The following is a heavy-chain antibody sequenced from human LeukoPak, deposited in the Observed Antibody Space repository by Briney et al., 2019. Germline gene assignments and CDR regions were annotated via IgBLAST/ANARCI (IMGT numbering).Heavy chain of an antibody. CDR1: GYTFSNYW. J-gene: IGHJ4*02. CDR3: ARQGYSYADY. CDR2: IYPGDSDT. V-gene: IGHV5-51*01. D-gene: IGHD5-18*01. Sequence: GESLKISCQGSGYTFSNYWIGWVRQMPGKGLEWMGIIYPGDSDTRYSPSFQGQVTISADKSISTAYLQWSSLKASDTAMYYCARQGYSYADYWGQGTLVTVSS.